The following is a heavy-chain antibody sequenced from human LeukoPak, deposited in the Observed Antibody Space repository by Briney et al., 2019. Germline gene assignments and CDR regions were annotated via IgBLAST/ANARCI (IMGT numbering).Heavy chain of an antibody. V-gene: IGHV1-8*01. CDR3: ARGINYDFWSGYSEFFDY. CDR2: MNPNSGNT. J-gene: IGHJ4*02. CDR1: GYTFTSYD. Sequence: EASVKVSCKASGYTFTSYDINWVRQAPGQGVEWMGWMNPNSGNTGYAQKFQGRVTMTRNTSISTAYMELSSLRSEDTAVYYCARGINYDFWSGYSEFFDYWGQGTLVTVSS. D-gene: IGHD3-3*01.